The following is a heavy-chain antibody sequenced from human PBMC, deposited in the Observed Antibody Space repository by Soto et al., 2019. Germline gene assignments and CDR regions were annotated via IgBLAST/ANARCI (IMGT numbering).Heavy chain of an antibody. CDR2: ISYDGSNK. V-gene: IGHV3-30-3*01. CDR3: ASEYGIGGATFDF. D-gene: IGHD2-15*01. Sequence: QVQLVESGGGVVQPGRSLRLSCAASGFIFRSYAMHWVRQAPGTGLEWVAVISYDGSNKHYADSVRGRFTISRDNSKNTMYLHRNSLRAEDTAVYYCASEYGIGGATFDFWGQGTMVTVSS. CDR1: GFIFRSYA. J-gene: IGHJ3*01.